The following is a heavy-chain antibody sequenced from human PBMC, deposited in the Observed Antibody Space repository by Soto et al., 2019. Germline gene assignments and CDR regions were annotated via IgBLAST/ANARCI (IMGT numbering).Heavy chain of an antibody. CDR3: AKDSSGSYAFDH. CDR2: FDTESDET. CDR1: GYSLTELA. Sequence: ASVKGSCKVSGYSLTELAIHWVRQAPGKGLEWMGGFDTESDETVYAQKFQGRVTMTEDTSTGTAYLELSSLRSDDTAVYYCAKDSSGSYAFDHWGQGTLVTVSS. D-gene: IGHD1-26*01. V-gene: IGHV1-24*01. J-gene: IGHJ4*02.